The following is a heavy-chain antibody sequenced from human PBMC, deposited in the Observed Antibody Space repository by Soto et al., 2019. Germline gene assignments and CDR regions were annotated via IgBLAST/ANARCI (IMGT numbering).Heavy chain of an antibody. J-gene: IGHJ6*02. CDR2: IYPGDSDT. CDR3: ARLLGSSSLYFYGLDV. CDR1: AYMFTRNW. D-gene: IGHD6-6*01. V-gene: IGHV5-51*01. Sequence: PGESLKISCKGSAYMFTRNWIAWVRQMPGEGLEWMGIIYPGDSDTRYSPSFQGQVTMSADRSISTVYLQWSSLKASDTAIYYCARLLGSSSLYFYGLDVWGQGTTVTVSS.